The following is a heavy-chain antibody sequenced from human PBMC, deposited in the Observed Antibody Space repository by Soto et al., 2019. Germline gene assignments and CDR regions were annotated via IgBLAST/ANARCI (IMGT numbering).Heavy chain of an antibody. V-gene: IGHV4-34*09. CDR1: GGSISSYF. J-gene: IGHJ4*02. D-gene: IGHD4-4*01. Sequence: SETLSLTCTVSGGSISSYFWSWIRQPPGKGLEWIGEINHSGSTNYNPSLKSRVNMSMDTSKRQLSLDMRSLTVADTAIYFCARGRDYSKTAYWGQGTLVTVSS. CDR2: INHSGST. CDR3: ARGRDYSKTAY.